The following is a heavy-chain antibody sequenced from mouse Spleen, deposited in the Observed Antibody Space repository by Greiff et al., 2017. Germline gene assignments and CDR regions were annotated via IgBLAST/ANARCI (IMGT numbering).Heavy chain of an antibody. CDR2: IYPRSGNT. CDR3: ARRDDYDGFDY. J-gene: IGHJ2*01. Sequence: KQSGAELARPGASVKLSCKASGYTFTSYGISWVKQRTGQGLEWIGEIYPRSGNTYYNEKFKGKATLTADKSSSTAYMELRSLTSEDSAVYFCARRDDYDGFDYWGQGTTLTVSS. V-gene: IGHV1-81*01. D-gene: IGHD2-4*01. CDR1: GYTFTSYG.